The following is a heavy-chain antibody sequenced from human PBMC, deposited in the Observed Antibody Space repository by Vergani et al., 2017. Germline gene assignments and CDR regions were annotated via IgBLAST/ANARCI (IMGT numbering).Heavy chain of an antibody. V-gene: IGHV1-69*02. J-gene: IGHJ4*02. CDR3: AGDAYYYDSSGYYSTPFDY. CDR1: GGTFSSYT. D-gene: IGHD3-22*01. Sequence: QVQLVQSGAEVKKPGSSVKVSCKASGGTFSSYTISWVRQAPGQGLEWMGRIIPILGIANYAQKFQGRVTITADKSTSTAYMELSRLRSEDTAVYYCAGDAYYYDSSGYYSTPFDYWGQGTLVTVSS. CDR2: IIPILGIA.